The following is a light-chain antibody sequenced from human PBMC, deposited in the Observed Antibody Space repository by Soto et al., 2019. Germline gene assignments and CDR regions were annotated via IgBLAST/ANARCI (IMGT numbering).Light chain of an antibody. CDR2: AAS. CDR1: QGISSY. Sequence: DIQLTQSPSFLSASVGDRVTITCRASQGISSYLAWYQQKPGKAPKLLIYAASTLQSGVPSRFSGSGSGTEFTLTISSLQPEDFATYYCQQLNSSPLGFGPGTKVDIK. CDR3: QQLNSSPLG. J-gene: IGKJ3*01. V-gene: IGKV1-9*01.